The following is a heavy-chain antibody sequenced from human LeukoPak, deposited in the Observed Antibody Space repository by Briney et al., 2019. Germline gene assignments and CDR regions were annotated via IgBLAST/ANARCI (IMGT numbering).Heavy chain of an antibody. V-gene: IGHV3-30-3*01. CDR1: GFTFSNYA. CDR3: ARGGPPRHFDWLVDF. J-gene: IGHJ4*02. D-gene: IGHD3-9*01. CDR2: ISIDLSTT. Sequence: GGSVRLSCAASGFTFSNYAMHWVRQAPGKGLEWVAVISIDLSTTYNADPVKGRFTISRDDSRNTLYLQMSSLSPEDTAVYYCARGGPPRHFDWLVDFWGEGTRVRLSS.